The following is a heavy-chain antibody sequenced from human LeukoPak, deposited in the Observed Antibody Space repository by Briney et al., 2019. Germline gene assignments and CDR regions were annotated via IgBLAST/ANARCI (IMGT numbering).Heavy chain of an antibody. Sequence: PSETLSLTCTVSGDSISSYYWSWIRQLPGKELEWVGSIYYSGSTNYNPSLKSRVTISVDTSKNQFSLKLSSVTAADTAVYYCARLGRQSTGWYFDYWGQGTLVTVSS. V-gene: IGHV4-59*08. CDR2: IYYSGST. CDR3: ARLGRQSTGWYFDY. J-gene: IGHJ4*02. D-gene: IGHD6-19*01. CDR1: GDSISSYY.